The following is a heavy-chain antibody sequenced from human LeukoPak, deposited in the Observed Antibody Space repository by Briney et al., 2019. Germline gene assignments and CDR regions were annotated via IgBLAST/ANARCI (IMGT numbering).Heavy chain of an antibody. V-gene: IGHV3-53*04. CDR2: IYSGAST. CDR3: ARVRRSSGAFDY. J-gene: IGHJ4*02. CDR1: GFTLSSNY. D-gene: IGHD6-6*01. Sequence: GGSLRLSCADSGFTLSSNYMSWVRQAPGKGLEWVSVIYSGASTSYADCVKGRSTISRHNSKNTMYIQMNSLRAEDTAVYYCARVRRSSGAFDYWGQGTLVTVSS.